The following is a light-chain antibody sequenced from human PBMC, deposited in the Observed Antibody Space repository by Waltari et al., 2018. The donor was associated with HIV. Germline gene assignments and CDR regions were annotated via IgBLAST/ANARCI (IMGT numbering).Light chain of an antibody. CDR3: QQSYITPLT. V-gene: IGKV1-39*01. Sequence: DIQMTQSPSSLSASVGDRVTITCRAGQSISSYLNWYQQKPGKAPNLLIYAASSLQSGVPSRFSGSGSGTDFTLTISSLQPEDFATYYCQQSYITPLTFGGGTKVEIK. CDR1: QSISSY. J-gene: IGKJ4*01. CDR2: AAS.